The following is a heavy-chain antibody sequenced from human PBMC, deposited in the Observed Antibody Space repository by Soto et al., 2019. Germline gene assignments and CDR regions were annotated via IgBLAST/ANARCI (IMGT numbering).Heavy chain of an antibody. CDR1: GYTFTSYY. J-gene: IGHJ3*02. V-gene: IGHV1-46*01. D-gene: IGHD5-18*01. Sequence: ASVKVSCKASGYTFTSYYMHWVRQAPGQGLEWMGIINPSGGSTSYAQKFQGRVTMTRDTSTSTVYMELSSLRSEDAAVYYCAIVVGVYSYGPGSFDIWGQGTLVTVSS. CDR3: AIVVGVYSYGPGSFDI. CDR2: INPSGGST.